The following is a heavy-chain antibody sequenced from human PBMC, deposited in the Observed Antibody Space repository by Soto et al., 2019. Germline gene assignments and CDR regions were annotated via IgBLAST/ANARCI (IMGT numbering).Heavy chain of an antibody. CDR1: GFTFSSYS. V-gene: IGHV3-48*01. CDR2: ISSSSTI. CDR3: AMTTVTTWLVFDY. Sequence: GGSLRLSCAASGFTFSSYSMNWVRQAPGKGLEWVSYISSSSTIYYADSVKGRFTISRDNAKNSLYLQMNSLRAEDTAVYYCAMTTVTTWLVFDYWGQGTLVTVSS. D-gene: IGHD4-17*01. J-gene: IGHJ4*02.